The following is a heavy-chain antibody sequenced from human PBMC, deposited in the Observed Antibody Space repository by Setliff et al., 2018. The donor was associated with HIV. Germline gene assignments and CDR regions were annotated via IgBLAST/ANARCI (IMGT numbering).Heavy chain of an antibody. Sequence: SETLSLTCSVSGVSISSYYWSWIRHSPGKGLEWIGIIFPGGATNYNPSLTSWVTISVDTSKNHLFLKLTSVTTADTAVYFCAKSSPSIGYITDCWGQGAPVTVSS. CDR2: IFPGGAT. D-gene: IGHD5-12*01. CDR1: GVSISSYY. J-gene: IGHJ4*02. CDR3: AKSSPSIGYITDC. V-gene: IGHV4-59*01.